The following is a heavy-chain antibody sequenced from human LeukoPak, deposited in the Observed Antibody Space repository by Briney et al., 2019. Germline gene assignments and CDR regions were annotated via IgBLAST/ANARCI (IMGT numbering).Heavy chain of an antibody. CDR3: ARGPVTETTVLDDY. CDR2: IIPIFGTA. Sequence: SVKVSCKASGGTFSSYAISWVRQAPGQGLEWMGRIIPIFGTANYAQKFQGRVTITTDESTSTAYMELSSLRSEDTPVYYCARGPVTETTVLDDYWGQGTLLTASS. CDR1: GGTFSSYA. V-gene: IGHV1-69*05. J-gene: IGHJ4*02. D-gene: IGHD4-17*01.